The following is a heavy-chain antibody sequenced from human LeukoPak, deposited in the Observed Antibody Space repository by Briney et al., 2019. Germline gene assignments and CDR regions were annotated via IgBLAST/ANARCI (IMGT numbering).Heavy chain of an antibody. CDR2: ISYDGSNK. V-gene: IGHV3-30-3*01. J-gene: IGHJ4*02. D-gene: IGHD5-12*01. Sequence: GGSLRLSCAASGFTFSSYAMHWVRQAPGKGLEWVAVISYDGSNKYYADSVKGRFTISRDNSKNTLYLQMNSLRAEDTAVYYCASQWLRFLYWGQGTLVTVSS. CDR1: GFTFSSYA. CDR3: ASQWLRFLY.